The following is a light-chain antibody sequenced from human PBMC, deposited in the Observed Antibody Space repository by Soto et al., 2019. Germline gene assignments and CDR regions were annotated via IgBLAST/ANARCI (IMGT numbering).Light chain of an antibody. CDR1: QSVSSY. V-gene: IGKV3-11*01. Sequence: IVFLQTHTTLSLSAGERSALSGRASQSVSSYLAWYQQKPGQAPRLLIYDASNRATGIPARFSGSGSGTDFTLTISSLEPEDFAVYYCQQYGSSPWTFGQGTKVDI. J-gene: IGKJ1*01. CDR3: QQYGSSPWT. CDR2: DAS.